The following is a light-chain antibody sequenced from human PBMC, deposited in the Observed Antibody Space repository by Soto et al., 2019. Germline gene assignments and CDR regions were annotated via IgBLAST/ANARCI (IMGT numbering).Light chain of an antibody. V-gene: IGKV3-20*01. CDR1: QSVSATY. CDR2: GTS. Sequence: EIVLTQSPATLSLSPGERATLSCRASQSVSATYLAWCQQRPAQPPRLLIYGTSTRSTGNPDRFIGSGSGTDFTLTITRLEPEDFALYYCQQYGSSPWTFGQGTKVDIK. CDR3: QQYGSSPWT. J-gene: IGKJ1*01.